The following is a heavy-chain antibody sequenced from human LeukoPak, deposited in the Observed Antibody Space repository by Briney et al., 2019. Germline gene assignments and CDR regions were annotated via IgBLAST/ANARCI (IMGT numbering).Heavy chain of an antibody. CDR3: ARLSCSDAVFPTLPYNHLAP. CDR1: GGSISSRGFF. V-gene: IGHV4-39*01. Sequence: PSETLSLTCTVSGGSISSRGFFWGWIRQPPGKGPEWIGSVYYDGVTYYNRSFQSRVTMSLDKSTNRFSLRLSSVTAADTAVYYCARLSCSDAVFPTLPYNHLAPWGRGTFVIVST. J-gene: IGHJ5*02. CDR2: VYYDGVT. D-gene: IGHD2-15*01.